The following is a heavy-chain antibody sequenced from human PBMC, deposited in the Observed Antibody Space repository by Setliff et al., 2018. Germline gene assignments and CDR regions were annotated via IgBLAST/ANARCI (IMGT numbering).Heavy chain of an antibody. D-gene: IGHD1-1*01. J-gene: IGHJ5*01. CDR1: GGSIINNNYY. CDR2: IYYSGTT. V-gene: IGHV4-39*01. Sequence: PSETLSLTCTVSGGSIINNNYYWGWIRQPPGKGLEWIGTIYYSGTTYYNPSLKSRVTISIDTSKNQFSLNLNSVTAADTAVYYCASRTTGPGGWFDFWGQGSQVTVSS. CDR3: ASRTTGPGGWFDF.